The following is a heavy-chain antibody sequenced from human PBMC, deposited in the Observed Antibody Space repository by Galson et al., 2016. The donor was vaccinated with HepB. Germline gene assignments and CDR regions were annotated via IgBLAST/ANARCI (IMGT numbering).Heavy chain of an antibody. CDR2: IRGRGGST. CDR3: AKSLLGVTLVSYYYGMDV. J-gene: IGHJ6*02. CDR1: GFTFSSYA. V-gene: IGHV3-23*01. Sequence: SLRLSCAASGFTFSSYAMSWVRQAPGKGLEWVSGIRGRGGSTYYADSVEGRFTISRDNSKHTLYLQMKSLRAEDTAVYYCAKSLLGVTLVSYYYGMDVWGQGTTVTVSS. D-gene: IGHD2-21*02.